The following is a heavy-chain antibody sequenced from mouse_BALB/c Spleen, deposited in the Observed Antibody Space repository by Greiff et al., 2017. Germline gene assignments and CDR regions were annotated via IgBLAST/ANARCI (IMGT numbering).Heavy chain of an antibody. Sequence: EVQGVESGGDLVKPGGSLKLSCAASGFTFSSYGMSWVHQTPDKRLEWVATISSGGSYTYYPDSVKGRFTISRDNAKNTLYLQMSSLKSEDTAMYYCARQRMDDGNYYAMDYWGQGTSVTVSS. CDR3: ARQRMDDGNYYAMDY. CDR1: GFTFSSYG. CDR2: ISSGGSYT. J-gene: IGHJ4*01. V-gene: IGHV5-6*01. D-gene: IGHD2-12*01.